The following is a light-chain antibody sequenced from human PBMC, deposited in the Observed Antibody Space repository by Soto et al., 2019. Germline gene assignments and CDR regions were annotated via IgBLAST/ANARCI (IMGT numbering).Light chain of an antibody. J-gene: IGKJ4*01. V-gene: IGKV3-20*01. CDR1: QSVSSSY. CDR2: GAS. CDR3: QHYDSSPLT. Sequence: EIVLTQSPGTLSLSPGERATLSCRASQSVSSSYLAWYQQKPGQAPRLLIYGASSRATGIPDRSSGSGSGTDFTLTISRLEPEDFSVYYCQHYDSSPLTFGGGTKVDIK.